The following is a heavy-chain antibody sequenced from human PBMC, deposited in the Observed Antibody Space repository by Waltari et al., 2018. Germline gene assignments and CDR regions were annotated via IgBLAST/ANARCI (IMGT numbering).Heavy chain of an antibody. D-gene: IGHD4-17*01. J-gene: IGHJ4*02. CDR3: AKDGATVTTPYYFDY. CDR1: GFPFDDYT. CDR2: ISWDGGST. V-gene: IGHV3-43*01. Sequence: EVQLVESGGVVLQPGGSLRLSCAASGFPFDDYTLHWVRQAPGKGLEWVSLISWDGGSTYYADSVKGRFTISRDNSKNSLYLQMNSLRTEDTALYYCAKDGATVTTPYYFDYWGQGTLVTVSS.